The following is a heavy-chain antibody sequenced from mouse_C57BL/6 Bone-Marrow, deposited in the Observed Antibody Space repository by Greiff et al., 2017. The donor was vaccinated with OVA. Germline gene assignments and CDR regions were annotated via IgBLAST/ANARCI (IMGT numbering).Heavy chain of an antibody. CDR2: INPSSGYT. D-gene: IGHD2-5*01. CDR3: ARRDYSKRWFAY. J-gene: IGHJ3*01. CDR1: GYTFTSYT. Sequence: VQLQQSGAELARPGASVKMSCKASGYTFTSYTMHWVKQRPGQGLEWIGYINPSSGYTKYNEKCKDKATLTADESSSKAYMHLISLTSEDSAVYYCARRDYSKRWFAYWGQGTLVTVSA. V-gene: IGHV1-4*01.